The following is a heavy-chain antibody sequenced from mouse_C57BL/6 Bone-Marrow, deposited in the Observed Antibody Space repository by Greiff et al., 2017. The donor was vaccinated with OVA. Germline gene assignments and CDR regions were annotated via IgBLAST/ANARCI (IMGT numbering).Heavy chain of an antibody. CDR1: GFTFSDYY. D-gene: IGHD1-1*01. CDR3: ARPHYYGRSYGAWFAY. J-gene: IGHJ3*01. CDR2: ISNGGGST. Sequence: EVQLVESGGGLVQPGGSLKLSCAASGFTFSDYYMYWVRQTPEKRLEWVAYISNGGGSTYYPDTVKGRFTMSRDNAKNTRYLQMSRLKSEDTAMYYCARPHYYGRSYGAWFAYWGQGTLVTVSA. V-gene: IGHV5-12*01.